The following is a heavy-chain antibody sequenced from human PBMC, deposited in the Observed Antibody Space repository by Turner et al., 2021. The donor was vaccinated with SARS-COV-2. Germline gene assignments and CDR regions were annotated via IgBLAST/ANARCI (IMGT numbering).Heavy chain of an antibody. V-gene: IGHV4-39*01. D-gene: IGHD5-18*01. CDR1: GGSISSSSYY. Sequence: QLQLQDTGPGLVKPSFTLSLTCTVHGGSISSSSYYWGWIRQPPGKGLEWIGSIYYSGITCYNPSLKSRVTISVDTSKNQFSLKLSSVTAADTAVYYCARLMDTAMDYYGMDVWGQGTTVTVSS. CDR3: ARLMDTAMDYYGMDV. J-gene: IGHJ6*02. CDR2: IYYSGIT.